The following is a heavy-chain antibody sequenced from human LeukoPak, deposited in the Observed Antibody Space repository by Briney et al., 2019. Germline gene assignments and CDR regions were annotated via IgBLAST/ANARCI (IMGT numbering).Heavy chain of an antibody. D-gene: IGHD6-13*01. Sequence: PSETLSLTCTVYDGSFSGHFWSWVRQPPGKGLEWIAELKHSGGTNYNPSLKSRVTISVDTSKNQFSLKLTSVTAADAAVYYCARLRLDAAALEYWGPGTLVTVSS. V-gene: IGHV4-34*01. CDR1: DGSFSGHF. CDR3: ARLRLDAAALEY. CDR2: LKHSGGT. J-gene: IGHJ4*02.